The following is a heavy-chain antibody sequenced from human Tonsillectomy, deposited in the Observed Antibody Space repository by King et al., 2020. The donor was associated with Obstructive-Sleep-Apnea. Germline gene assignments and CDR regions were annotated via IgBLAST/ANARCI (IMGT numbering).Heavy chain of an antibody. D-gene: IGHD6-13*01. J-gene: IGHJ5*02. CDR1: GGSISSSSYY. V-gene: IGHV4-39*07. CDR2: IYYSGST. CDR3: ARRGIAAAGRWFDP. Sequence: QLQESGPGLVKPSETLSLTCTVSGGSISSSSYYWGWIRQPPGKGLEWIGSIYYSGSTYYNPSLKSRVTISVDTSKNQFSLKLSSVTAADTAVYYCARRGIAAAGRWFDPWGQGTLVTVSS.